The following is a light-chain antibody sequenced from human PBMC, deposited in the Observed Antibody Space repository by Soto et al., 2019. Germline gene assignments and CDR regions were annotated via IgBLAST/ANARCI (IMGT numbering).Light chain of an antibody. CDR2: GAS. J-gene: IGKJ3*01. V-gene: IGKV1-9*01. Sequence: QLTQSPSSLSASVGDRVTITCRASQDISRYLACYQQRAGKAPKLLIYGASTLQSGVPSRFSGSGSGTEFTLPISSLQPEDFATYHCQQLKKTPFTFGPGTTVDV. CDR3: QQLKKTPFT. CDR1: QDISRY.